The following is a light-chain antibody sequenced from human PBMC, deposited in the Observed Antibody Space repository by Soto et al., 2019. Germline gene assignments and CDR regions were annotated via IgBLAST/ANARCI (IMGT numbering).Light chain of an antibody. J-gene: IGLJ2*01. Sequence: QSALTQPPSVSGAPGQRVTISCTGSSSNIGAGYDVHWYQQLPGTAPKLLIYGNDNRPSAVPDRFSGSKSDTSASLAITGLQAEDEADYYCQSYDSSLSGYVVFGGGTKLTVL. V-gene: IGLV1-40*01. CDR1: SSNIGAGYD. CDR3: QSYDSSLSGYVV. CDR2: GND.